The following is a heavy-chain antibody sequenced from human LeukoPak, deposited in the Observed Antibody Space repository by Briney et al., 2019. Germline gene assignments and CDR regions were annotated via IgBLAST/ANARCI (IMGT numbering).Heavy chain of an antibody. V-gene: IGHV4-34*01. CDR2: INHSGST. D-gene: IGHD2-2*01. Sequence: SETLSLTCAVYGGSFSGYYWSWIRQPPGKWLEWIGEINHSGSTNYNPSLKSRVTISVDTSKNQFSLKLSSVTAADTAVYYCARADIVVVPAAAYFDYWGQGTLVTVSS. CDR1: GGSFSGYY. CDR3: ARADIVVVPAAAYFDY. J-gene: IGHJ4*02.